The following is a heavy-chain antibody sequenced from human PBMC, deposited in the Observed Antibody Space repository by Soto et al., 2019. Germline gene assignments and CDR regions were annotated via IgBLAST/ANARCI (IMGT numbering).Heavy chain of an antibody. CDR2: VSGGSGTT. CDR3: TKWNGYGDY. J-gene: IGHJ4*02. CDR1: GFTISTYG. V-gene: IGHV3-23*01. Sequence: EVQLLESGGGLVQPGGSLRLSCAASGFTISTYGGTWVRQSPGKGLEWVSGVSGGSGTTHYRDSVKGRFTISTDNSKNTAYLQMNSLRVEDTALYYCTKWNGYGDYWGQGTLVTVSS. D-gene: IGHD1-1*01.